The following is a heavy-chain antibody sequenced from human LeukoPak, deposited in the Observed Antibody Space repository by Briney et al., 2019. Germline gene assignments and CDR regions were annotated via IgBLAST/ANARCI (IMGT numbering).Heavy chain of an antibody. V-gene: IGHV4-31*03. Sequence: PSQTLSLTCTVSGGSISSGVYNWNWIRQHPGKGLEWIAYIYSSGNTYYNPSLKSRVTISVDTSKNHFSLEVSSVTAADTAVYYCARAIIPAGAFDYWGQGTPVTVSS. CDR2: IYSSGNT. D-gene: IGHD6-13*01. CDR1: GGSISSGVYN. J-gene: IGHJ4*02. CDR3: ARAIIPAGAFDY.